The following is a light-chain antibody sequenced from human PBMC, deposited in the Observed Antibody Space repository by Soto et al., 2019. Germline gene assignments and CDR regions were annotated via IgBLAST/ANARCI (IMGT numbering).Light chain of an antibody. CDR1: SSDVGGYNY. J-gene: IGLJ1*01. Sequence: QSALTQPPSASGSPGQSVTISCTGTSSDVGGYNYVSWYQLHPGKAPKLMIYEVSKRPSGVPDRFSGSKSGNTASLTVSGLQAEDEADYYCSSYAGSNNYVVGTGTKLTVL. CDR2: EVS. CDR3: SSYAGSNNYV. V-gene: IGLV2-8*01.